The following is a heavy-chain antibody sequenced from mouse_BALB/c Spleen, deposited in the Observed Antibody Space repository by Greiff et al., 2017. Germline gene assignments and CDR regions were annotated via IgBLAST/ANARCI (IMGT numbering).Heavy chain of an antibody. V-gene: IGHV1-5*01. CDR2: IYPGNSDT. Sequence: VQLKQSGTVLARPGASVKMSCKASGYTFTSYWMHWVKQRPGQGLEWIGAIYPGNSDTSYNQKFKGKAKLTAVTSTSTAYMELSSLTNEDSAVYYCTRTITTVAPYAMDYWGQGTSVTVSS. CDR1: GYTFTSYW. J-gene: IGHJ4*01. CDR3: TRTITTVAPYAMDY. D-gene: IGHD1-1*01.